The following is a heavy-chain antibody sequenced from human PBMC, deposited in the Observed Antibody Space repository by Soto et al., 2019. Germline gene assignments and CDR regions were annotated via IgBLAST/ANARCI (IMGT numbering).Heavy chain of an antibody. Sequence: GGSLRLSCVASGFSFSSFGIHWVRQAPGKGLEWVAVVSSDGNTQYYADSVKGRFTISRDNSKNTLYLQMDSLRPADTAVYYCARTPAAMITDRYNWFDSWGPGTQVTVSS. CDR1: GFSFSSFG. D-gene: IGHD3-16*01. CDR2: VSSDGNTQ. V-gene: IGHV3-30*03. J-gene: IGHJ5*01. CDR3: ARTPAAMITDRYNWFDS.